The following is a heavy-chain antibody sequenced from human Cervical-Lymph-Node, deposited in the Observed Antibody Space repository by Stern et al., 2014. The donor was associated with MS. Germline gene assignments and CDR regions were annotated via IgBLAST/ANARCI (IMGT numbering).Heavy chain of an antibody. CDR3: AKGSIFGVARDYYYGMDV. D-gene: IGHD3-3*01. Sequence: EVQLVQSGGGLVQPGRSLRLSCAASGFTFDDYAMHWVRQAPGKGLEWVSGISWYSGSIGYADSVKGRFTISRDNAKNSLYLQMNSLRAEDTALYYCAKGSIFGVARDYYYGMDVWGQGTTVTVSS. CDR2: ISWYSGSI. J-gene: IGHJ6*02. V-gene: IGHV3-9*01. CDR1: GFTFDDYA.